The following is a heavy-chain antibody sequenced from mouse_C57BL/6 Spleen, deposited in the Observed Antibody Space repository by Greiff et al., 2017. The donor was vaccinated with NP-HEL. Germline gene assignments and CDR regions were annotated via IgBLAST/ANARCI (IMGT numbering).Heavy chain of an antibody. V-gene: IGHV6-6*01. Sequence: EVMLVESGGGLVQPGGSMKLSCAASGFTFSDAWMDWVRQSPEKGLEWVAEIRNKANNHATYYAESVKGRFTISRDDSKSSVYLQMNSLRAEDTGIYYCTRPITTVVENWFAYWGQGTLVTVSA. CDR3: TRPITTVVENWFAY. J-gene: IGHJ3*01. CDR2: IRNKANNHAT. CDR1: GFTFSDAW. D-gene: IGHD1-1*01.